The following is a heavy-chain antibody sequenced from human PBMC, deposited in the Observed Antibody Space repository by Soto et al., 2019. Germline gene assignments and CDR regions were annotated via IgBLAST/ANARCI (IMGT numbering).Heavy chain of an antibody. D-gene: IGHD6-19*01. CDR1: GFTFSSYS. CDR2: ISSSSSYI. CDR3: AKGYSSGRTVYFDY. V-gene: IGHV3-21*04. J-gene: IGHJ4*02. Sequence: PGGSLRLSCAASGFTFSSYSMNWVRQAPGKGLEWVSSISSSSSYIYYADSVKGRFTISRDNSKNTLYLQMNSLRAEDTAVYYCAKGYSSGRTVYFDYWGQGTLVTVSS.